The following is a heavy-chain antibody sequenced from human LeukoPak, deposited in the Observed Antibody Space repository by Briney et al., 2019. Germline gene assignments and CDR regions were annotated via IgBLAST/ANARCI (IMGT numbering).Heavy chain of an antibody. Sequence: SETLSLTCTVSGDSISGYYWSRIRQPPGKGLEWIGYIYYSGSTKYNPSLRSRVTISVDTSKNQFSLKLSSVTAADTAMYYCARQSSAAGTGGEHWGQGTLVTVSS. CDR2: IYYSGST. CDR1: GDSISGYY. D-gene: IGHD6-19*01. V-gene: IGHV4-59*08. J-gene: IGHJ1*01. CDR3: ARQSSAAGTGGEH.